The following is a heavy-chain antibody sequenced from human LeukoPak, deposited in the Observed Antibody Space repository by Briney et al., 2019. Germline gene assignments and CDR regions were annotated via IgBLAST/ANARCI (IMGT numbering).Heavy chain of an antibody. CDR2: ISSNGGST. J-gene: IGHJ4*02. D-gene: IGHD6-19*01. CDR3: ARVAVAGHFDY. V-gene: IGHV3-64*01. CDR1: GXTFSSYA. Sequence: GGSLRLSCAASGXTFSSYAMHWVRQAPGKGLEYVSAISSNGGSTYYASSVKGRFTISRDNSKNTLYLQMGSLRAEDMAVYYCARVAVAGHFDYWGQGSLVTVSS.